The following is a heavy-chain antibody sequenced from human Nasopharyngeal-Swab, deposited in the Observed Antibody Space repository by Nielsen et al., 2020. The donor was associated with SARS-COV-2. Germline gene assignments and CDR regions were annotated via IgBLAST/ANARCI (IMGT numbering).Heavy chain of an antibody. J-gene: IGHJ6*02. CDR1: GGSISGYY. D-gene: IGHD1-1*01. CDR2: IHYSGSG. V-gene: IGHV4-59*08. CDR3: ARHSGEYHYGLEV. Sequence: SETLSLTCTVSGGSISGYYWSWLRQPPGKGLEWVAYIHYSGSGNYNPSLNSRVTISVDTSKNQFSLRVNFVTAADTAVYYCARHSGEYHYGLEVWGQGTTVTVS.